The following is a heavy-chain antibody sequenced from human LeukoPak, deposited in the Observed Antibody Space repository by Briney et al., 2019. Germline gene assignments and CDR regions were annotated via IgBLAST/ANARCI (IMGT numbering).Heavy chain of an antibody. J-gene: IGHJ6*02. Sequence: GGSLRLSCAASGFTFSSYAMPWVRQAPGKGLEWVAVISYDGSNKYYADSVEGRFTISRDNSKNTLYLQMNSLRAEDTAVYYCARVRVALNYDFWSGYWDVWGQGTTVTVSS. CDR1: GFTFSSYA. V-gene: IGHV3-30-3*01. CDR2: ISYDGSNK. D-gene: IGHD3-3*01. CDR3: ARVRVALNYDFWSGYWDV.